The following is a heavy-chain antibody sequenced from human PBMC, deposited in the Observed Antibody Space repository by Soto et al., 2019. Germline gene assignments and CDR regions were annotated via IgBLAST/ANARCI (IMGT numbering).Heavy chain of an antibody. D-gene: IGHD2-2*01. CDR1: GYAFIKYG. J-gene: IGHJ6*01. V-gene: IGHV1-18*01. Sequence: QGQLKQSGGEVKNSGASVKVSCQSAGYAFIKYGINWVRQAPGKGLERLGWISPYNGDTNYAQSPQDRITMTRDTSTSIAYMELRNLRSNDTAVYYCASVGPIVVEPSAANFSFYQGIDVWGQGTTVIVS. CDR2: ISPYNGDT. CDR3: ASVGPIVVEPSAANFSFYQGIDV.